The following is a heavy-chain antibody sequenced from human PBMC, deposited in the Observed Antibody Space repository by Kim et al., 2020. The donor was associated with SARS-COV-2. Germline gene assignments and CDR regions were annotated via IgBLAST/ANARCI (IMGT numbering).Heavy chain of an antibody. J-gene: IGHJ6*02. CDR2: INTNTGNP. Sequence: ASVKVSCKASGYTFTSYAMIWVRQAPGQGLEWMGWINTNTGNPTYAQGFTGRFVFSLDTSVSTAYLQISSLKAEDTAVYYCARDPGSATIFGVVIISPTRDGMDVCGQGTTVTVSS. V-gene: IGHV7-4-1*02. CDR3: ARDPGSATIFGVVIISPTRDGMDV. D-gene: IGHD3-3*01. CDR1: GYTFTSYA.